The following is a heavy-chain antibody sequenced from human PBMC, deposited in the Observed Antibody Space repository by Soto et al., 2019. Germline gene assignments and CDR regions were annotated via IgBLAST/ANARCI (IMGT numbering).Heavy chain of an antibody. CDR1: GFTFSSYA. D-gene: IGHD2-21*02. CDR2: ISGSGGST. J-gene: IGHJ3*02. V-gene: IGHV3-23*01. Sequence: EVQLLESGGGLVQPGGSLRLSCAASGFTFSSYAMSWVRQAPGKGQEWVSAISGSGGSTYYADSVKGRFTISRDNSKNTLYLQMNSLRAEDTAVYYCAKDKSDLIVVVTASSVDIWGQGTMVTVSS. CDR3: AKDKSDLIVVVTASSVDI.